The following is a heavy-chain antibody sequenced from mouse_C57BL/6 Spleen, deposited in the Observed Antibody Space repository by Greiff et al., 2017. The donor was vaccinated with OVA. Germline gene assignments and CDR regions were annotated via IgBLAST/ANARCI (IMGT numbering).Heavy chain of an antibody. CDR2: IDPANGNT. D-gene: IGHD4-1*01. CDR1: GFNIKNTY. Sequence: VQLQQSVAELVRPGASVKLSCTASGFNIKNTYMHWVKQRPEPGLEWIGRIDPANGNTKYAPKFQGKATITADTSSNTAYLQLSSLTSEDTAIYYCPRVTNWDAYYFDYWGQGTTLTVSS. J-gene: IGHJ2*01. CDR3: PRVTNWDAYYFDY. V-gene: IGHV14-3*01.